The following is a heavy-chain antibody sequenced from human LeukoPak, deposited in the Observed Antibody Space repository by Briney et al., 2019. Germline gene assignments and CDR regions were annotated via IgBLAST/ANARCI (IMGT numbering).Heavy chain of an antibody. CDR1: GGSISSGGYY. CDR3: AREEASGNDYYYYGMDV. J-gene: IGHJ6*02. D-gene: IGHD1-1*01. CDR2: IYYSGST. Sequence: PSETLSLTCTVSGGSISSGGYYWSWIRQHPGKGLEWIGYIYYSGSTYYNPSLKSRVTISVDTPKNQFSLKLSSVTAADTAVYYCAREEASGNDYYYYGMDVWGQGTTVTVSS. V-gene: IGHV4-31*03.